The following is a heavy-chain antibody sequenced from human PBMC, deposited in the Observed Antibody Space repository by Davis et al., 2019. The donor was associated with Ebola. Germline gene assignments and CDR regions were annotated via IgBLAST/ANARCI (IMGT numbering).Heavy chain of an antibody. Sequence: GESLKISCAASGFTFSSYGMHWVRQAPGKGLEWVAVIWYDGSNKYYADSVKGRFTISRDNAKNSLYLQMNSLRAEDTALYYCARLHIVGYYFDYWGQGTLVTVSS. CDR2: IWYDGSNK. D-gene: IGHD1-26*01. CDR1: GFTFSSYG. V-gene: IGHV3-33*03. J-gene: IGHJ4*02. CDR3: ARLHIVGYYFDY.